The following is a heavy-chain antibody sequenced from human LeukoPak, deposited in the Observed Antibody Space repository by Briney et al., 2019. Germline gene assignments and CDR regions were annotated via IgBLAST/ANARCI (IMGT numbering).Heavy chain of an antibody. D-gene: IGHD2-2*01. CDR1: GFTFSSYS. CDR3: ARDRCSSTSCYLDH. CDR2: ISSSSSYI. J-gene: IGHJ4*02. Sequence: GGSLRLSCAASGFTFSSYSMNWVRQAPGKGLEWVSSISSSSSYIYYADSVKGRFTISRDNAKNSLYLQMSSLRAEDTAVYYCARDRCSSTSCYLDHWGQGTLVTVSS. V-gene: IGHV3-21*01.